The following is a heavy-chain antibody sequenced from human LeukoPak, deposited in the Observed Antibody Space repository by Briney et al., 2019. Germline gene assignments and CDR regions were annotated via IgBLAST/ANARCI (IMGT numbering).Heavy chain of an antibody. CDR1: GYTFTSYG. Sequence: ASVKVSCKASGYTFTSYGISWVRQAPGQGLEWMGWISAYNGNTDYAQKLQGRVTMTTDTSTSTAYMELRSLRSDDTAVYYCARVRIPIVVVPAALDYWGQGTLVTVSS. J-gene: IGHJ4*02. D-gene: IGHD2-2*01. CDR3: ARVRIPIVVVPAALDY. V-gene: IGHV1-18*01. CDR2: ISAYNGNT.